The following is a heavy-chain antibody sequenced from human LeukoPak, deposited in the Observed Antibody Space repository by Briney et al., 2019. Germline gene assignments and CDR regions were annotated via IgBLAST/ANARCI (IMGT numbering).Heavy chain of an antibody. J-gene: IGHJ4*02. V-gene: IGHV3-48*03. Sequence: GGSLRLSCAAAGFPLSRYELHWVRQAPGRGLEWLSYISGSGSTIDYADSVKGRFTNSRDNARNSLYLQMNSLRTEDTAVYYCARGGSGNWNAPFDYWGQGTLVTVSS. CDR1: GFPLSRYE. CDR2: ISGSGSTI. D-gene: IGHD1-1*01. CDR3: ARGGSGNWNAPFDY.